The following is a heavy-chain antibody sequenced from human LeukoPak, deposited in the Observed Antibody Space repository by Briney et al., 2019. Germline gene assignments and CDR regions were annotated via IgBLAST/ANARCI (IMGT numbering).Heavy chain of an antibody. CDR1: TYSFGSYA. J-gene: IGHJ4*02. V-gene: IGHV3-23*01. CDR3: AKVYGLSRGVIPLKYFDS. D-gene: IGHD3-10*01. CDR2: ISGRGDSV. Sequence: PGGSLRLSCVASTYSFGSYAFAWVRQAPGKGLEWVSTISGRGDSVYYADFVKGRFTVSRDNSKNTVYLQMNSLRAEDTAVHYCAKVYGLSRGVIPLKYFDSWGQGTLVTVSS.